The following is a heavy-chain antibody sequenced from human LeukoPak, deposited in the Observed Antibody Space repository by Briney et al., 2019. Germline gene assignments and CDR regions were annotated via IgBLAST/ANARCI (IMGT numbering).Heavy chain of an antibody. D-gene: IGHD3-3*01. Sequence: KPSETLSLTCTVSGGSISSGSYYWSWIRQPAGKGLEWIGRIYTSGSTYYNPSLKSRVTISVDTSKNQFSLKLSSVTAADTAVYYCARDRPGRYDFWSGYSDYWGQGTLVTVSS. CDR3: ARDRPGRYDFWSGYSDY. CDR2: IYTSGST. CDR1: GGSISSGSYY. V-gene: IGHV4-61*02. J-gene: IGHJ4*02.